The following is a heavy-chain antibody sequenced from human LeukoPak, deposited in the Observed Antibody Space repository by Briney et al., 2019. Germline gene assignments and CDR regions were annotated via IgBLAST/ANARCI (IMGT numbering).Heavy chain of an antibody. J-gene: IGHJ6*02. CDR2: TYYRSKWYY. CDR1: GDSVSSISVA. Sequence: SQTLSLTCAISGDSVSSISVAWNWIRQSPSRGLEWLGRTYYRSKWYYEYAVSVKSRINISPDTSKNQFSLQLTSVTPENTTVYYCSLARSEYHYGMDVWGQGTTVTVSS. CDR3: SLARSEYHYGMDV. V-gene: IGHV6-1*01.